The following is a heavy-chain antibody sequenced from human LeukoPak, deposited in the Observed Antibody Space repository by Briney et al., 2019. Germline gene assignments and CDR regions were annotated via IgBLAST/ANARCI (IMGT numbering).Heavy chain of an antibody. CDR1: NDSINRDF. CDR3: ARLPDVSGWPVDY. V-gene: IGHV4-59*01. J-gene: IGHJ4*02. Sequence: SETLSLTCTASNDSINRDFWTWIRQPPGKGREWIGYIRYSGRTEYNSSLKSRVTISVQTSKNQFSLRLTSVTAADTAIYYCARLPDVSGWPVDYWGQGILVTVSS. D-gene: IGHD6-19*01. CDR2: IRYSGRT.